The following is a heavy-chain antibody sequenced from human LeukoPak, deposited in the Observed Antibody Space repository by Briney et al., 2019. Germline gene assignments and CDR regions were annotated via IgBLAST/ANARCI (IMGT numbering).Heavy chain of an antibody. J-gene: IGHJ6*02. CDR1: GGSISSGSYY. CDR2: IYTSGST. CDR3: AGTQTYYDFWSGQKQYYYGMDV. D-gene: IGHD3-3*01. Sequence: SETLSLTCTVSGGSISSGSYYWRWIRQPAGKGLEWIVRIYTSGSTNYNPSLKSRVTISVDTSKNQFSLKLSSVTAADTAVYYCAGTQTYYDFWSGQKQYYYGMDVWGQGTTVTVSS. V-gene: IGHV4-61*02.